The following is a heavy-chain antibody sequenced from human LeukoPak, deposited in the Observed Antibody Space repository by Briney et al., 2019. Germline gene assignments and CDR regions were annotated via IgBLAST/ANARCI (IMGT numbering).Heavy chain of an antibody. CDR2: INHSGST. Sequence: SETLSLTCTVSGGSISNYYWSWIRQPPGKGLEWIGEINHSGSTNYNPSLKSRVTISVDTSKNQFSLKLSSVTAADTAVYYCARDDRRLLFDYWGQGTLVTVSS. CDR1: GGSISNYY. J-gene: IGHJ4*02. CDR3: ARDDRRLLFDY. V-gene: IGHV4-59*12.